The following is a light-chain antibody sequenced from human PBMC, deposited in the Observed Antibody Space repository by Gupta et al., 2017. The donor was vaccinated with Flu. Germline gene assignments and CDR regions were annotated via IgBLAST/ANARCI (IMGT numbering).Light chain of an antibody. J-gene: IGKJ2*01. Sequence: EIVLAQFPGTLSLSPGERATLSCRSSQSVTNNYLAWYQQKPGQAPILLIYGASNRATGIPHRFSGSGSGTDFTLTISRLEPEDFAMYYCQQYGTSRNTFGQGTKLEIK. V-gene: IGKV3-20*01. CDR3: QQYGTSRNT. CDR2: GAS. CDR1: QSVTNNY.